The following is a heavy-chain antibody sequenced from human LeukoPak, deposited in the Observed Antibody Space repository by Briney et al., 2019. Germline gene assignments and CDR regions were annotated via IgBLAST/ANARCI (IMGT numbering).Heavy chain of an antibody. D-gene: IGHD3-10*01. Sequence: GGSLRLSCAASGFTFSTYGMHWVRQAPGKGLEWVAFIRNDGTIKYYADSVKGRFTISRDNSKNTLYLQMNSLRAEDTAVYYCAREHNLLLWFGELSRRAFDIWGQGTMVTVSS. CDR3: AREHNLLLWFGELSRRAFDI. CDR2: IRNDGTIK. CDR1: GFTFSTYG. V-gene: IGHV3-30*02. J-gene: IGHJ3*02.